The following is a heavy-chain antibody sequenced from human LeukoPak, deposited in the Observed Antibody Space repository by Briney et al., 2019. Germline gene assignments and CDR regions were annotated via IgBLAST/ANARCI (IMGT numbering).Heavy chain of an antibody. CDR1: GGSFRSGGYS. J-gene: IGHJ6*02. D-gene: IGHD6-6*01. CDR2: IYHSGST. Sequence: SSETLSLTCAVSGGSFRSGGYSWRWIRQPPGRGLEWTGYIYHSGSTYYNPSLKSRVTISVDRSKNQFSLKLSSVTAADTAVYYCARDVQLGGRDYYYYYGMDVWGQGTTVTVSS. V-gene: IGHV4-30-2*01. CDR3: ARDVQLGGRDYYYYYGMDV.